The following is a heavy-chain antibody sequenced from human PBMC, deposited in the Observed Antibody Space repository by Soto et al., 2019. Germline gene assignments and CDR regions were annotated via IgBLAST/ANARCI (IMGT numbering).Heavy chain of an antibody. CDR2: IIPIFGTA. D-gene: IGHD6-19*01. CDR1: GGTFSSYA. J-gene: IGHJ6*02. Sequence: SVKVSCKASGGTFSSYAISWVRQAPGQGLEWMGGIIPIFGTANYAQKFQGRVTITADESTSTAYMELSSLRSEDTAVYYCARDCIAVAGTTYYYYGMDVWGQGTTVTVS. CDR3: ARDCIAVAGTTYYYYGMDV. V-gene: IGHV1-69*13.